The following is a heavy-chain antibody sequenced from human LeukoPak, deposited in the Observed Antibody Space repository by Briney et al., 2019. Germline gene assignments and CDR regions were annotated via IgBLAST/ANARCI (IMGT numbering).Heavy chain of an antibody. Sequence: GGSLRLSCAASGFTLSSYWMHWVRQAPGKGLVWVSRINSDGSSTSYADSVKGRFTISRDNAKNTLYLQMNNLRAEDTAVYYCARVPLGSGWFHYWGQGTLVTVSS. CDR1: GFTLSSYW. D-gene: IGHD6-19*01. J-gene: IGHJ4*02. V-gene: IGHV3-74*01. CDR2: INSDGSST. CDR3: ARVPLGSGWFHY.